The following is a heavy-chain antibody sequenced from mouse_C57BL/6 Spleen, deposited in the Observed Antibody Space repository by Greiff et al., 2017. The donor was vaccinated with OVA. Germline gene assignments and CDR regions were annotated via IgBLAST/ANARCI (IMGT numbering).Heavy chain of an antibody. CDR3: TTDTTVVFDY. CDR1: GFNIKDDY. Sequence: EVQLQQSGAELVRPGASVKLSCTASGFNIKDDYMHWVKQRPEQGLEWIGWIDPENGDTEYASKFQGKATITADTSSNTAYLQLSSLTSEDTAVYYCTTDTTVVFDYWGQGTTLTVSS. V-gene: IGHV14-4*01. D-gene: IGHD1-1*01. CDR2: IDPENGDT. J-gene: IGHJ2*01.